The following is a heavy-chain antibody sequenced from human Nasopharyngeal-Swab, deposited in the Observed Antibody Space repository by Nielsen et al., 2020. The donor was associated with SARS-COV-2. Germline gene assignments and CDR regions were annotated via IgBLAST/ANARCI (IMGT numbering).Heavy chain of an antibody. CDR3: AKWGGGYNSVGFDY. CDR1: GFTFSSYG. V-gene: IGHV3-30*18. Sequence: GRSLRLSCAASGFTFSSYGMHWVRQAPGKGLEWVAVISYDGSNKYYADSVKGRFTISRDNSKNTLYLQMNSLRAEDTAVYYCAKWGGGYNSVGFDYWGQGTLVTVSS. D-gene: IGHD5-24*01. J-gene: IGHJ4*02. CDR2: ISYDGSNK.